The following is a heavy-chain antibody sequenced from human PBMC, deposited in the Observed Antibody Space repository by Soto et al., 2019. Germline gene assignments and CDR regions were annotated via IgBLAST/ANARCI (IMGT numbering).Heavy chain of an antibody. J-gene: IGHJ6*02. CDR1: GGTFSSYA. V-gene: IGHV1-69*06. D-gene: IGHD3-22*01. CDR2: IIPIFGTA. CDR3: ASSGYYGQYYYGMDV. Sequence: GASVKVSCKASGGTFSSYAISWVRQAPGQGLEWMGGIIPIFGTANYAQKFQGRVTITADKSTSTAYMELSSLRSEDTAVYYCASSGYYGQYYYGMDVWGQGTTVTASS.